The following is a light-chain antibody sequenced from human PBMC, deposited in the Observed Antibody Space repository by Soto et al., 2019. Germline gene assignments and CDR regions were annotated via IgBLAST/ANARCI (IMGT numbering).Light chain of an antibody. V-gene: IGLV3-21*04. CDR3: QVWDGTSDQGV. CDR1: NIGSKS. Sequence: SYELTQPPSVSVAPGKTARITCGGNNIGSKSVHWYQQKAGQAPVVVIYYDSDRPSGIPERFSGSNSGNAATLTVSRVEAGDEADYYCQVWDGTSDQGVFGTGTKVTVL. CDR2: YDS. J-gene: IGLJ1*01.